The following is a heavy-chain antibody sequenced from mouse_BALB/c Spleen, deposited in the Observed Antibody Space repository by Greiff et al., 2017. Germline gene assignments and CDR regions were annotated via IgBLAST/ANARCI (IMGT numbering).Heavy chain of an antibody. CDR3: ARDGSSYSRYFDV. D-gene: IGHD1-1*01. V-gene: IGHV1-12*01. CDR1: GYTFTSYN. J-gene: IGHJ1*01. Sequence: VQLQQPGAELVKPGASVKMSCKASGYTFTSYNMHWVKQTPGQGLEWIGAIYPGNGDTSYNQKFKGKATLTADKSSSTAYMQLSSLTSEDSAVYYCARDGSSYSRYFDVWGAGTTVTVSS. CDR2: IYPGNGDT.